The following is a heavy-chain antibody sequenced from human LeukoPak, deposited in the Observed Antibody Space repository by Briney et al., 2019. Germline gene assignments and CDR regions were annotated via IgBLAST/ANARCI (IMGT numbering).Heavy chain of an antibody. D-gene: IGHD6-13*01. V-gene: IGHV3-23*01. CDR3: AKGGGSSYYYYMDV. CDR2: ISVGGGST. J-gene: IGHJ6*03. Sequence: PGGSLRLSCLASGFTFSSYVMNWVRQTPGKGLEWVSSISVGGGSTFYADSVKGRFTISRDNSKNTLYLQMNSLRAEDTAVYSCAKGGGSSYYYYMDVWGKGTTVTISS. CDR1: GFTFSSYV.